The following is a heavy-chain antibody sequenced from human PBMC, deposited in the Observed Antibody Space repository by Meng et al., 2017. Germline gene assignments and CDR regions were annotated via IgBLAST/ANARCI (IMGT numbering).Heavy chain of an antibody. Sequence: GGSLRLSCKGSGYSFTSYWIGWVRQKPGKGLEWMGIIYPGDSDTRYSPSFQGQVTISADKSISTAYLQWSSLRASDTAMYYCACSYGDYAYWGQGTLVTVSS. V-gene: IGHV5-51*01. J-gene: IGHJ4*02. CDR3: ACSYGDYAY. D-gene: IGHD4-17*01. CDR2: IYPGDSDT. CDR1: GYSFTSYW.